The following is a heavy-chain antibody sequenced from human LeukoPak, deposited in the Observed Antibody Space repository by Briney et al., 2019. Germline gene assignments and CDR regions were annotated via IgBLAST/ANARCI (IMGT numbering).Heavy chain of an antibody. J-gene: IGHJ4*02. Sequence: SSVKVSYKASGGTFSSYAISWVRQAPGQGLEWMEGIIPIFGTANYAQKFQGRVTITADESTSTAYMELSSLRSEDTAVYYCARDLYYYDSSGPFDYWGQGTLVTVSS. V-gene: IGHV1-69*01. CDR3: ARDLYYYDSSGPFDY. CDR1: GGTFSSYA. CDR2: IIPIFGTA. D-gene: IGHD3-22*01.